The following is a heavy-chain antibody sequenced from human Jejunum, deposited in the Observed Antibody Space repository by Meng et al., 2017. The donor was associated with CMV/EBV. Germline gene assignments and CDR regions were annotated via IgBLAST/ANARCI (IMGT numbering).Heavy chain of an antibody. D-gene: IGHD2-21*01. CDR3: ARVARRIAVPHFVD. Sequence: AVYGESSTGYYWNWIRQPPGKGLEWIGEINHGRSPNYNPSLKSRATISLDTSEKQFSLILTSVTAADTAFYYCARVARRIAVPHFVDWGQGNMVTVSS. CDR2: INHGRSP. V-gene: IGHV4-34*01. CDR1: GESSTGYY. J-gene: IGHJ4*02.